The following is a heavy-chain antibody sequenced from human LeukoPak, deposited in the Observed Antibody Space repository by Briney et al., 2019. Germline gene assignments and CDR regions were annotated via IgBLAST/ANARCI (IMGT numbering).Heavy chain of an antibody. J-gene: IGHJ4*02. CDR2: IKQDGSEK. D-gene: IGHD2-2*01. CDR1: GFTFSSYW. Sequence: GGSLRLSCAASGFTFSSYWMSWVRQAPGKGLEWVANIKQDGSEKYYVDSVKGRFTISRDNAKNSLYLQMNSLRAEDTAVYYCARVVVPAGMIDYFDYWGQGTLVTVSS. CDR3: ARVVVPAGMIDYFDY. V-gene: IGHV3-7*04.